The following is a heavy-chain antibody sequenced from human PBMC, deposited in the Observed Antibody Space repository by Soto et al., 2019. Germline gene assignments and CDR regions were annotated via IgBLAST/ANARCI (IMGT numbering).Heavy chain of an antibody. CDR3: ARDRGCSGGICYRDLGY. J-gene: IGHJ4*02. D-gene: IGHD2-15*01. CDR2: ISSTSNTI. CDR1: GFTFSTYS. Sequence: GGSLRLSCAASGFTFSTYSMSWVRQAPGKGLEWVSYISSTSNTIYYTDSVKGRFTISRDNAKNSLYLHMNSLSAEDTAVYYCARDRGCSGGICYRDLGYWGQGTLVNGSS. V-gene: IGHV3-48*01.